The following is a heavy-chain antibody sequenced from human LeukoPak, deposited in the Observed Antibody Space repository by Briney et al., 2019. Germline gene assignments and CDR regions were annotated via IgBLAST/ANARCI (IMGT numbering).Heavy chain of an antibody. CDR1: GFSFSNYW. CDR3: AKGPNYSDS. Sequence: GGSLRLSCAASGFSFSNYWMHWVRQAPGKGLVWVTRMNSDGSATYYADSVQGRFTISRDNAKNTVYLQMNSLRAEDTAMYFCAKGPNYSDSWGQGTLVTVSS. J-gene: IGHJ4*02. V-gene: IGHV3-74*01. CDR2: MNSDGSAT.